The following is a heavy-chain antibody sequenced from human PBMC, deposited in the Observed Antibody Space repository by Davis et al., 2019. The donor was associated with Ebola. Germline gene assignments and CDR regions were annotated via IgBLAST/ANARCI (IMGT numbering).Heavy chain of an antibody. J-gene: IGHJ6*02. CDR1: GFTFSSYG. Sequence: GGSLRLSCAASGFTFSSYGMHWVRQAPGKGLEWVAVISYDGSNKYYADSVKGRFTISRDNSKNTLYLQMNSLRAEDTAVYYCAKSPFAHYYYYGMDVWGQGTTVTISS. D-gene: IGHD3-10*01. CDR3: AKSPFAHYYYYGMDV. V-gene: IGHV3-30*18. CDR2: ISYDGSNK.